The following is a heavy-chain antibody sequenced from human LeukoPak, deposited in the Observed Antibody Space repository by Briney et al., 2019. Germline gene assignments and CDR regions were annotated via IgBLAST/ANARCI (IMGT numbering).Heavy chain of an antibody. V-gene: IGHV1-2*02. J-gene: IGHJ4*02. D-gene: IGHD2-2*01. CDR3: ARRRIDCSTTSCYVDY. CDR1: GYTFTGYY. CDR2: INPNSGDT. Sequence: GASVTVSCTASGYTFTGYYIHWIRQAPGQGLEWMGWINPNSGDTSYAQNFQGRVTMTRDTPISTAYMELSRLTSDDTAVYYCARRRIDCSTTSCYVDYWGQGTLVTVSS.